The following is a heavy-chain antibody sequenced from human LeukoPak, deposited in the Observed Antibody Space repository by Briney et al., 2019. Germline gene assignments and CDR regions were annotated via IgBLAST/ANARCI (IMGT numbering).Heavy chain of an antibody. D-gene: IGHD6-13*01. CDR1: GFTFSSFA. J-gene: IGHJ4*02. CDR3: ATTGYSNRNY. V-gene: IGHV3-23*01. Sequence: PGRSLRLSCAASGFTFSSFAMGWVRQAPGKGLQWVSSISGRDGSTYYAASVKGRFTISRDNSKNTLYLQMNSLRDEDTAVYYCATTGYSNRNYWGQGTLVTVSS. CDR2: ISGRDGST.